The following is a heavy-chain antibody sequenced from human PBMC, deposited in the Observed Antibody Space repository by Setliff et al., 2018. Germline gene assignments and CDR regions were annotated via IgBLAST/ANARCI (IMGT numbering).Heavy chain of an antibody. V-gene: IGHV3-23*01. D-gene: IGHD2-21*02. CDR3: ARDLGHGGDSDY. CDR1: GFTFVSYA. CDR2: ISGLGSDT. J-gene: IGHJ4*02. Sequence: GGSLRLSCAASGFTFVSYALSWVRQTPGQGLEWVSGISGLGSDTYYADSVKGRFTISRDNSKNTVYLQMNSLRAEDTAVYYCARDLGHGGDSDYWGQGILVTVSS.